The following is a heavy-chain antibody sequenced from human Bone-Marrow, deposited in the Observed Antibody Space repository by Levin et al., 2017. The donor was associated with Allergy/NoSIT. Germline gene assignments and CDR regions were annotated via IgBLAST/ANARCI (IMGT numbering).Heavy chain of an antibody. J-gene: IGHJ6*03. V-gene: IGHV4-30-4*01. CDR3: ARAPIVVVVAAPYYYYYYMDV. D-gene: IGHD2-15*01. CDR2: IYYSGST. CDR1: GGSISSGDYY. Sequence: SETLSLTCTVSGGSISSGDYYWSWIRQPPGKGLEWIGYIYYSGSTYYNPSLKSRVTISVDTSKNQFSLKLSSVTAADTAVYYCARAPIVVVVAAPYYYYYYMDVWGKGTTVTVSS.